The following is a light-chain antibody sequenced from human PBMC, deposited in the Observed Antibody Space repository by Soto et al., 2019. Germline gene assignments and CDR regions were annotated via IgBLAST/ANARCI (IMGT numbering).Light chain of an antibody. J-gene: IGKJ4*01. V-gene: IGKV3-20*01. CDR3: QQYGSSPLT. CDR1: QSISGT. CDR2: GAS. Sequence: IVMTQSPATLSLSPGGRATLSCRASQSISGTLAWYQQNPGQPPRLLIYGASTRAAGFPARFSGSGSGTDFTLTISRLEPEDFAVYHCQQYGSSPLTFGGGAKVDI.